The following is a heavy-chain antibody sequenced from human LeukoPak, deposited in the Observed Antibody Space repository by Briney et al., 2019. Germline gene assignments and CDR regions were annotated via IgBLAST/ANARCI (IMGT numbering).Heavy chain of an antibody. V-gene: IGHV4-34*01. CDR2: INHSGTT. CDR3: ARGGSYPTRNDY. CDR1: GGPLNGYY. J-gene: IGHJ4*02. Sequence: SETLSLTCSIYGGPLNGYYWSWIRQPPGKGLEWIGEINHSGTTNYNPSLESRVTISVDASKNQFSLKLSSMTAADTAVYYCARGGSYPTRNDYWGQGTLVTVSS. D-gene: IGHD1-26*01.